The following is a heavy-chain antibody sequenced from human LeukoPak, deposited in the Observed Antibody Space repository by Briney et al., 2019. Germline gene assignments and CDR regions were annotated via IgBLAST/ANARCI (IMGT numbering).Heavy chain of an antibody. CDR2: IYYSGST. CDR3: ARDSPHSYYSDSSGYFDY. Sequence: PSETLSLTCTVSGGSISSYYWSWIRQPPGKGLEWIGYIYYSGSTNYNPSLKSRVTISLDTSKNQFSLKLSSVTAADTAVYFCARDSPHSYYSDSSGYFDYWGQGTLVTVSS. D-gene: IGHD3-22*01. CDR1: GGSISSYY. J-gene: IGHJ4*02. V-gene: IGHV4-59*01.